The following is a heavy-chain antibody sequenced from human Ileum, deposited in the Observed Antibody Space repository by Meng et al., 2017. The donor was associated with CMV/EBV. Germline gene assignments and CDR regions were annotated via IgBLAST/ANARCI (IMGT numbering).Heavy chain of an antibody. J-gene: IGHJ4*02. V-gene: IGHV4-4*07. CDR3: ARGQTVRGFEY. Sequence: QAHRREPGPGLVKPSETLSLTCTISSASITPYYWNWIRQPAGKGLEWIGRIYTGGPTDYNPSLKSRVTMSVDMSKNQFFLNLSSVTAADTAVYYCARGQTVRGFEYWGLGILVTVSS. CDR1: SASITPYY. CDR2: IYTGGPT. D-gene: IGHD3-10*01.